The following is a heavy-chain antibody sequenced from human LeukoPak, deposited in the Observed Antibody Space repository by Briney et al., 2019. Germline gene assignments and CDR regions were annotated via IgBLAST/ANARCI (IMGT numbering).Heavy chain of an antibody. J-gene: IGHJ5*02. Sequence: VGSLRLSCAASGFAFNFYAMSWIHQAPGKGLQWVSTVNSNAMKMYYADSVRGRFTISRDNSRNIPYLQLNTLRAEDTAIYYSAKPISGGLAVSGDWFDPWGQGTLVTVSS. CDR1: GFAFNFYA. D-gene: IGHD6-19*01. CDR2: VNSNAMKM. CDR3: AKPISGGLAVSGDWFDP. V-gene: IGHV3-23*01.